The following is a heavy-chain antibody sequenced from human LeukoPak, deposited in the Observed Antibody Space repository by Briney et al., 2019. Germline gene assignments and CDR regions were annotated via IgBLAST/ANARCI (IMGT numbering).Heavy chain of an antibody. Sequence: ASVKVSCKASGGTFSSYTISWVRQAPGQGLEWMGRIFPILGIANYAQKFQGRVTITADKSTSTAYMELSSLRSEDTAVYYCARDGEISLWFDPWGQGTLVTVSS. V-gene: IGHV1-69*04. D-gene: IGHD7-27*01. CDR2: IFPILGIA. CDR1: GGTFSSYT. J-gene: IGHJ5*02. CDR3: ARDGEISLWFDP.